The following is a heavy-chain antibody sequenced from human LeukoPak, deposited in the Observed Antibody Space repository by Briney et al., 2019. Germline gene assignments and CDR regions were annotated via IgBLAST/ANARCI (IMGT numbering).Heavy chain of an antibody. V-gene: IGHV4-59*01. CDR3: ARANSRVYYYYMDV. J-gene: IGHJ6*03. CDR2: IYYSGST. D-gene: IGHD6-13*01. Sequence: SETPSLTCTVSGGSISSYYWSWIRQPPGKGLEWIGYIYYSGSTNYNPSLKSRVTISVDTSKNQFSLKLSSVTAADTAVYYCARANSRVYYYYMDVWGKGTTVTVSS. CDR1: GGSISSYY.